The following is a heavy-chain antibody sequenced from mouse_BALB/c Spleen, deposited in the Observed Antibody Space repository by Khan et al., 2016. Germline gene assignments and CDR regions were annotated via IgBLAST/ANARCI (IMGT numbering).Heavy chain of an antibody. D-gene: IGHD1-1*01. CDR3: ASITTVVYSYYFDY. V-gene: IGHV9-3-1*01. CDR1: GYTFTNYG. Sequence: QIQLVQSGPELKKPGETVKISCKASGYTFTNYGMNWVKQAPGKGLKWMGWINTYTGEPTYADDFKGRFAFSLETSASTAYLQINNLENEDTATYFCASITTVVYSYYFDYWGQGTTLTVSS. J-gene: IGHJ2*01. CDR2: INTYTGEP.